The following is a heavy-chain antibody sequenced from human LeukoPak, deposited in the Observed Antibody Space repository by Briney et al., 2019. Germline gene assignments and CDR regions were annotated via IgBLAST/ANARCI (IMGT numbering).Heavy chain of an antibody. J-gene: IGHJ3*02. D-gene: IGHD3-22*01. CDR1: GFTFSDYY. Sequence: GGSLRLSCAASGFTFSDYYMSWIRQAPGKGLEWVSYISSSGITIYYADSVKGRFTISRDNAKNSLYLQMNSLRAEDTAVYYCAKDQGYYDSSGYYFYGAFDIWGRGTMVTVSS. CDR3: AKDQGYYDSSGYYFYGAFDI. CDR2: ISSSGITI. V-gene: IGHV3-11*01.